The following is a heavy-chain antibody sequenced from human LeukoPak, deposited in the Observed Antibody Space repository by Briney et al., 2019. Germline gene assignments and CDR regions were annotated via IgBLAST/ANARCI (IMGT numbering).Heavy chain of an antibody. J-gene: IGHJ5*02. CDR3: ARHDHGDFGNPNWFDP. Sequence: PSETLSLTCSVSGDSISTSPHYWGWIRQSPGKGLEWIGSINPGGSTHYSPSLKSRVTISVDASRNQFSLKLSSMTAADTAFYYCARHDHGDFGNPNWFDPWGQGTLVTVSS. CDR1: GDSISTSPHY. V-gene: IGHV4-39*01. CDR2: INPGGST. D-gene: IGHD4-17*01.